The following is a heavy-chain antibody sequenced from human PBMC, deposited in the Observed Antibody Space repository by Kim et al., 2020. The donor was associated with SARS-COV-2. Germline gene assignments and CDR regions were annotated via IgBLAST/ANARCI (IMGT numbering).Heavy chain of an antibody. CDR2: ISYDGSNK. CDR3: ARVFSPRAVAGTGSLAY. J-gene: IGHJ4*02. CDR1: GFTFSSYA. Sequence: GGSLRLSCAASGFTFSSYAMHWVRQAPGKGLEWVAVISYDGSNKYYVDSVKGRFTISRDNSKNTLYLQMNSLRAEDTAVYYCARVFSPRAVAGTGSLAYWGQGTLVTVSS. D-gene: IGHD6-19*01. V-gene: IGHV3-30*04.